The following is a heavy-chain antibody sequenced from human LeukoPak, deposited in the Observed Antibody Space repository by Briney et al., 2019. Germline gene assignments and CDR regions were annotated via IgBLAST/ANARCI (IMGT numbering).Heavy chain of an antibody. V-gene: IGHV1-24*01. CDR1: GYTLTQLA. J-gene: IGHJ4*02. Sequence: ASVKVSCKVSGYTLTQLAMHWVRQVPGKGLEWMGGFDPEDGDRIYAQRFQGRVTMTEDTSTDTAYMELSSLRSDDTAVYYCSAHANGYYYHWGQGTLVTVSS. D-gene: IGHD3-22*01. CDR3: SAHANGYYYH. CDR2: FDPEDGDR.